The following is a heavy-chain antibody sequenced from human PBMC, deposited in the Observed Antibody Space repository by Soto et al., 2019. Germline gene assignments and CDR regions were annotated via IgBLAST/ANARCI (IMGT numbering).Heavy chain of an antibody. CDR3: AKARLLGEARLDY. J-gene: IGHJ4*02. CDR2: ISWNSGSI. V-gene: IGHV3-9*01. Sequence: EVQLVESGGGLVQPGRSLRLSCAASGFTFDDYAMHWVRQAPGKGLEWVSGISWNSGSIGYADSVKGRFTISRDNAKNSLYLQMNSLRAENTALYYCAKARLLGEARLDYWGQGTLVTVSS. CDR1: GFTFDDYA. D-gene: IGHD3-10*01.